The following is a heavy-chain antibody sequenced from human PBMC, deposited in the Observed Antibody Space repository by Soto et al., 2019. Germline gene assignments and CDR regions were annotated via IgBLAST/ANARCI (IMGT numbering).Heavy chain of an antibody. Sequence: PSENLSLTCAVSGYSISSGYYWGWIRQPPGKGLEWIGSIYHSGSTYYNPSLKSRVTISVDTSKNQFSLKLSYVTAADTAVYYCARDLIFGVGILSRWFDFCGQGTLVTVSA. V-gene: IGHV4-38-2*02. CDR2: IYHSGST. J-gene: IGHJ5*01. D-gene: IGHD3-3*01. CDR3: ARDLIFGVGILSRWFDF. CDR1: GYSISSGYY.